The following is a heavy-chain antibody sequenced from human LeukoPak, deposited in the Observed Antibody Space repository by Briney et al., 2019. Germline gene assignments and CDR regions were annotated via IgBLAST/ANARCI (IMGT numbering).Heavy chain of an antibody. Sequence: PGRSLRLSCTASGFTFGDYAMGWVRQAPGKGLEWVGFIRSKAYGGTTEYAASVKGRFTISRDDSKSIAYLQMNSLKTEDTAVYYCTRDSNGYDSNDYWGQGTLVTVSS. CDR3: TRDSNGYDSNDY. J-gene: IGHJ4*02. D-gene: IGHD5-12*01. CDR1: GFTFGDYA. V-gene: IGHV3-49*04. CDR2: IRSKAYGGTT.